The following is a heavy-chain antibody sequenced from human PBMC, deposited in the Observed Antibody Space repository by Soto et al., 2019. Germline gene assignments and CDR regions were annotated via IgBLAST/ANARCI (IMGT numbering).Heavy chain of an antibody. J-gene: IGHJ4*02. CDR3: ARAHYYDTSGYYVPGGYFDY. CDR1: GGSISSSSYY. Sequence: PSETLSLTCTVSGGSISSSSYYWVWIRQPPGKGLEWIGSIFYSGSTYYNPSLKSRVTISVDTSKNQFSLKLSSVTAADTAVYYFARAHYYDTSGYYVPGGYFDYWGQGTLVTVSS. CDR2: IFYSGST. D-gene: IGHD3-22*01. V-gene: IGHV4-39*07.